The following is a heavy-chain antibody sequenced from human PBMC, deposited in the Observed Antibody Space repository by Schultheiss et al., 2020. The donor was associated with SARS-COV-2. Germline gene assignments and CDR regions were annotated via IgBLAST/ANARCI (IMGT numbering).Heavy chain of an antibody. V-gene: IGHV4-59*01. CDR2: IYYSGST. CDR1: GGSFSGYY. CDR3: AREYCSSTSCYSRSYYYYYMDV. J-gene: IGHJ6*03. Sequence: SETLSLTCAVYGGSFSGYYWSWIRQPPGKGLEWIGYIYYSGSTNYNPSLKSRVTISVDTSKNQFSLKLSSVTAADTAVYYCAREYCSSTSCYSRSYYYYYMDVWGKGTTVTVSS. D-gene: IGHD2-2*01.